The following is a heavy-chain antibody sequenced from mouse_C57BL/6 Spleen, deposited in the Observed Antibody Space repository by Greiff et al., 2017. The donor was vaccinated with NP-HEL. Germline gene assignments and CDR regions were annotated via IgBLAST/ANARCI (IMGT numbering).Heavy chain of an antibody. CDR3: AREVLRGGAMDY. V-gene: IGHV1-39*01. Sequence: EVKLVESGPELVKPGASVKISCKASGYSFTDYNMNWVKQSNGKSLEWIGVINPNYGTTSYNQKFKGKATLTVDQSSSTAYMQLNSLTSEDSAVYYCAREVLRGGAMDYWGQGTSVTVSS. D-gene: IGHD1-1*01. CDR2: INPNYGTT. CDR1: GYSFTDYN. J-gene: IGHJ4*01.